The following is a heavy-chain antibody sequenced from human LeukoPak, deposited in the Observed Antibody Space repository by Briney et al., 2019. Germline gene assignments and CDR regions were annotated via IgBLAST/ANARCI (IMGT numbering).Heavy chain of an antibody. V-gene: IGHV4-59*05. Sequence: LRLSCAASGFTFSSYAMHWVRQAPGKGLEWIALINYSGRTFYNPSLESRVTISVDMSKNQFSLRLNSVTAADTAVYYCARRRKDLNWFDPWGQGTLVTVSS. CDR1: GFTFSSYAMH. CDR2: INYSGRT. J-gene: IGHJ5*02. CDR3: ARRRKDLNWFDP.